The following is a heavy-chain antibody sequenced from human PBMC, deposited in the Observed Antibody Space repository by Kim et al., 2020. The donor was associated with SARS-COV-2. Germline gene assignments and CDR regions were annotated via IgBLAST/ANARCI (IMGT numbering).Heavy chain of an antibody. Sequence: SLKSRVTISVDTSKNQFSLKLSSVTAADTAVYYCARQGIAVAGTGVGADYWGQGTLVTVSS. J-gene: IGHJ4*02. CDR3: ARQGIAVAGTGVGADY. V-gene: IGHV4-39*01. D-gene: IGHD6-19*01.